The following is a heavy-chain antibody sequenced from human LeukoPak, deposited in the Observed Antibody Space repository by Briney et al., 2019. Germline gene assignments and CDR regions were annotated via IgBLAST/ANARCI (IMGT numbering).Heavy chain of an antibody. D-gene: IGHD3-10*01. CDR2: ISSSSSYI. V-gene: IGHV3-21*01. Sequence: GGSLRLSCAASGFTFSSYSMNWVRQAPGKGLEWVSSISSSSSYIYDADSVKGRFTISRDDGKNSLYLQMNRLSVEDTGVYSCVRDLRHYHFDHWGQGTLVTVSS. J-gene: IGHJ4*02. CDR1: GFTFSSYS. CDR3: VRDLRHYHFDH.